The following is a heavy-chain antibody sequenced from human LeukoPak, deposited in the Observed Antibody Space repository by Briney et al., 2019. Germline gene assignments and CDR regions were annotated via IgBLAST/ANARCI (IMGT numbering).Heavy chain of an antibody. V-gene: IGHV4-31*03. Sequence: SETLSLTCTVSGDSIDSGGFYWSSIRQRPGKGLESIGYIHHIGYTNYNPSLRTRVLMSTYTAKNQFSLNLTDVTATDTAVYFCATIRAVLRQDDVGDYSGPAAYFQEWGPGPRVSVSS. J-gene: IGHJ1*01. D-gene: IGHD2-21*01. CDR2: IHHIGYT. CDR3: ATIRAVLRQDDVGDYSGPAAYFQE. CDR1: GDSIDSGGFY.